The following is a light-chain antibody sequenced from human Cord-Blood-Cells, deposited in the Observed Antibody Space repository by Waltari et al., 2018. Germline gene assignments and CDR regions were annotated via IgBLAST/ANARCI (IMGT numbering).Light chain of an antibody. J-gene: IGLJ2*01. CDR2: DVG. V-gene: IGLV2-14*01. Sequence: QSALTQPASVSGSPGQSITISCTGTSSDVGGYNYVSWYQKHPGKAPKLMIYDVGKRPSGVSNVFSGSKSGNTASLTISGLQAEDEADYYCSSYTSSSTLDVVFGGGTKLTVL. CDR3: SSYTSSSTLDVV. CDR1: SSDVGGYNY.